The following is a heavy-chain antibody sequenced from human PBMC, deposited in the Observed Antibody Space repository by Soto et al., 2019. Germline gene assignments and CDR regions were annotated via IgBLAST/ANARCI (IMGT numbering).Heavy chain of an antibody. Sequence: QVQLVQSGAEVKKTGSSVKVSCKASGGTFSSYAISWVRQSPGQGREWMGGIIPIFGTANYAQKFQGRVTITADEATSTAYMELSSLRSEDTAVYYCARVRRDGYNWYFDYWGQGTLVTVSS. CDR3: ARVRRDGYNWYFDY. J-gene: IGHJ4*02. CDR1: GGTFSSYA. V-gene: IGHV1-69*12. CDR2: IIPIFGTA. D-gene: IGHD5-12*01.